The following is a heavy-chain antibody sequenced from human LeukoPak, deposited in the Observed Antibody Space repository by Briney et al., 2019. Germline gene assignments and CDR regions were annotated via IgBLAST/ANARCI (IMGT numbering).Heavy chain of an antibody. J-gene: IGHJ4*02. V-gene: IGHV1-69*13. CDR3: ARGQGGYYDSSGYFDY. CDR2: IIPIFGTA. Sequence: GASVKVSCKASGYTFTSYGISWVRQAPGQGLEWMGGIIPIFGTANYAQKFQGRVTITADESTSTAYMELSSLRSEDTAMYYCARGQGGYYDSSGYFDYWGQGTLVTVSS. D-gene: IGHD3-22*01. CDR1: GYTFTSYG.